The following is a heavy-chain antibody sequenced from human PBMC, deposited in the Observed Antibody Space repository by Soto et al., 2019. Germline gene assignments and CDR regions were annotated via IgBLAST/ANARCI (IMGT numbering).Heavy chain of an antibody. J-gene: IGHJ5*02. Sequence: QVQLVQSGGEVKKPGASVKVSCKASGYTFTNYGISWVRQAPVQGLDWSGWINVYNGNTKYAQNVQGRFTMTTDTSTSTAYMVLRSLRSDATAVYYCARGVGSGSYYNPYNWFDPWGQGTLVTVSS. CDR2: INVYNGNT. V-gene: IGHV1-18*01. CDR3: ARGVGSGSYYNPYNWFDP. D-gene: IGHD3-10*01. CDR1: GYTFTNYG.